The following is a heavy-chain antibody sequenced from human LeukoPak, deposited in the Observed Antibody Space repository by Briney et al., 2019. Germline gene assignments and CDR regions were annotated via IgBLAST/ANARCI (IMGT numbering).Heavy chain of an antibody. CDR3: ASSYSSLWGGSDY. CDR2: ISSSSSYI. Sequence: GGSLRLSCAASGFTFSSYSMNWVRQAPGKGLEWVSSISSSSSYIYYADSVKGRFTISRDNAKNSLYLQMNSLRAEDTAVYYCASSYSSLWGGSDYWGQGTLVTVSS. D-gene: IGHD6-6*01. J-gene: IGHJ4*02. V-gene: IGHV3-21*04. CDR1: GFTFSSYS.